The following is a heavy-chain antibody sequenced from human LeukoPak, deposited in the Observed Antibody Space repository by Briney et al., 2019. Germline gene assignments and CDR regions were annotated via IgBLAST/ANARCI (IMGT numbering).Heavy chain of an antibody. CDR1: GGSISSYY. CDR2: IYTSGST. CDR3: ARVMHSSGWYYFDY. V-gene: IGHV4-4*07. D-gene: IGHD6-19*01. J-gene: IGHJ4*02. Sequence: SETLSLTCTVSGGSISSYYWSWIRQLAGKGLEWIGRIYTSGSTNYNPSLKSRVTMSVDTSKNQFSLKLSSVTAADTAVYYCARVMHSSGWYYFDYWGQGTLVTVSS.